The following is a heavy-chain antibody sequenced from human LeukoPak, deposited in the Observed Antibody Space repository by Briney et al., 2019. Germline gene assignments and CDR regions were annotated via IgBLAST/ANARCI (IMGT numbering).Heavy chain of an antibody. CDR2: ISAYNGNT. V-gene: IGHV1-18*01. Sequence: GASVKVSCKASGYTFTSYGISWVRQAPGQGLEWMGWISAYNGNTNYAQKLQGRVTMTTDTSTSTAYMELRSLRSDDTAVYYCARDLNVVPAAILSRYYYGMDVWGQGTTVTVSS. D-gene: IGHD2-2*01. J-gene: IGHJ6*02. CDR3: ARDLNVVPAAILSRYYYGMDV. CDR1: GYTFTSYG.